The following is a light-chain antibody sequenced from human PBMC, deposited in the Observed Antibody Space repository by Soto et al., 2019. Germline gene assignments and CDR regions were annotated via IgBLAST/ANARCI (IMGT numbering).Light chain of an antibody. V-gene: IGKV3-11*01. CDR3: QQRSNWQVT. CDR1: QSVSSY. J-gene: IGKJ4*01. Sequence: ESVLTHSPAALSLSPVERSTLSCMSSQSVSSYLAWYQQKPRQAPRLLIYDASNRATGIPARFSGSGSGTDFTLTISSLEPEDFAVYYCQQRSNWQVTFGGGTKVDIK. CDR2: DAS.